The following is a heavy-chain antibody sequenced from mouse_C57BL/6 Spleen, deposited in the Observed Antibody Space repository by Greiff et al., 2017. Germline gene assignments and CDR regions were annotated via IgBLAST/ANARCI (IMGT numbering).Heavy chain of an antibody. V-gene: IGHV1-52*01. Sequence: VQLQQPGAELVRPGSSVKLSCKASGYTFTSYWMHWVKQRPIQGLEWIGNIDPSDSETHYNQKFKDKATLTVDKSSSTAYMQLSSLTSEASAVFYGARRWDLWYFDVWGTGATVTVSS. CDR1: GYTFTSYW. CDR3: ARRWDLWYFDV. J-gene: IGHJ1*03. CDR2: IDPSDSET. D-gene: IGHD2-3*01.